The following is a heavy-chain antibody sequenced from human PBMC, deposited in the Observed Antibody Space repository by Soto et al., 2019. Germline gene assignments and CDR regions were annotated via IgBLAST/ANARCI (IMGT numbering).Heavy chain of an antibody. Sequence: QVHLVQSGAEVKKPGSSVKVSCKASGGTFNSHVFNWVRQAPGQGLEWMGGIFPIFGTINYAQKFQGRVTITADESTRKVYLAVSSLRSEDTAVYYCARDFEFRYGNSSHLDFWGQGPLVNVSP. D-gene: IGHD2-15*01. CDR3: ARDFEFRYGNSSHLDF. CDR1: GGTFNSHV. J-gene: IGHJ4*02. V-gene: IGHV1-69*01. CDR2: IFPIFGTI.